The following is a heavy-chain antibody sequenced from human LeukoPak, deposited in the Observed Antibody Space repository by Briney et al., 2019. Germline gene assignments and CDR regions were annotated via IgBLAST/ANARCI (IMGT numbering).Heavy chain of an antibody. V-gene: IGHV4-59*01. Sequence: ASETLSLTCTVSGGSISSYYLSWMRQPPGKGLEWLGYIYYSGSTNYNPSLKSRVTISVDTSKNQFTLKLSSVTAADTAVYYCARELISAPYYYYYMDVWGKGTTVTVSS. CDR2: IYYSGST. CDR3: ARELISAPYYYYYMDV. D-gene: IGHD6-19*01. J-gene: IGHJ6*03. CDR1: GGSISSYY.